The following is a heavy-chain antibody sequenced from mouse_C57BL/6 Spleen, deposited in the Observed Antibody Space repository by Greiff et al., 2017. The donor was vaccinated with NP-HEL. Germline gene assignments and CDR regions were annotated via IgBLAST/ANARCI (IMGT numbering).Heavy chain of an antibody. J-gene: IGHJ1*03. Sequence: EVMLVESGPGLVKPSQSVFLTCTVTGISITTGNYRWSWIRQFPGNKLEWIGYIYYSGTITYNPSLTSRTTITRDTPKNQFFLEMNSLTAEDTATYYGARHDGYYRYVDVWGTGNTVTVSS. D-gene: IGHD2-3*01. V-gene: IGHV3-5*01. CDR3: ARHDGYYRYVDV. CDR1: GISITTGNYR. CDR2: IYYSGTI.